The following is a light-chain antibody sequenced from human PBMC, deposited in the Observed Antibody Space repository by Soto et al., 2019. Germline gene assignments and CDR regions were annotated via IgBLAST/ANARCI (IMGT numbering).Light chain of an antibody. J-gene: IGKJ5*01. CDR2: GAS. CDR1: QTVSITY. CDR3: QQYGSSHIIS. Sequence: PGESATLSCRASQTVSITYLTWYQQKPGQAPRLLIFGASKRATGIPDRFSGSGSGRDFTLTISGLETEDFAVYYCQQYGSSHIISFGQGTRLEIK. V-gene: IGKV3-20*01.